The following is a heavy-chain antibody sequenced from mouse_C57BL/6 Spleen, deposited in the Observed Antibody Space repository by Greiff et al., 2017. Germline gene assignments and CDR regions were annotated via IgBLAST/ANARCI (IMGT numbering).Heavy chain of an antibody. V-gene: IGHV1-62-2*01. CDR2: FYPGSGSI. Sequence: QVQLKESGAELVKPGASVKLSCKASGYTFTEYTIHWVKQRSGQGLEWIGWFYPGSGSIKYNEKFKDKATLTADKSSSTVYMELSRLTSEDSAVYFCARHEDAYYSNYGYFDVWGTGTTVTVSS. CDR3: ARHEDAYYSNYGYFDV. CDR1: GYTFTEYT. J-gene: IGHJ1*03. D-gene: IGHD2-5*01.